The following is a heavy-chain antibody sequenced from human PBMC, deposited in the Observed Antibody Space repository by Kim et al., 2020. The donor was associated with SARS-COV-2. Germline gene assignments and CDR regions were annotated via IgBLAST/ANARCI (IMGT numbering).Heavy chain of an antibody. CDR1: GDSVATDF. CDR2: VSYSGGS. Sequence: SGTLSLTCAVSGDSVATDFLTWVRQAPGKGLDWLGYVSYSGGSDYNPNLRGRLTISVDASRTHVSLRLTSLTAAYTGVYFCARAHQLAPRGYGMDVWGQGTSVIVSS. D-gene: IGHD1-1*01. V-gene: IGHV4-59*02. CDR3: ARAHQLAPRGYGMDV. J-gene: IGHJ6*02.